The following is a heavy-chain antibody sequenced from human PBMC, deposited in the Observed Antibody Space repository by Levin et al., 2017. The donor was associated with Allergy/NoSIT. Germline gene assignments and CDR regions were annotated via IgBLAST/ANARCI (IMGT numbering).Heavy chain of an antibody. CDR1: GFRFSDYV. V-gene: IGHV3-30*03. CDR3: ARDLASGSDF. Sequence: SCVASGFRFSDYVLNWVRQAPGKGLEWVAVISYEGSNKYYADSVKGRFTISRDNSKNTVDLQMNRLRAEDTAVYYCARDLASGSDFWGQGTLVTVSS. CDR2: ISYEGSNK. D-gene: IGHD3-22*01. J-gene: IGHJ4*02.